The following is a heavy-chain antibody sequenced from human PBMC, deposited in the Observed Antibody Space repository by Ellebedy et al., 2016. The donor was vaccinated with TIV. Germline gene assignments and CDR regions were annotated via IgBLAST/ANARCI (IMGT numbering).Heavy chain of an antibody. CDR3: ARDFHCANTNCYQRPSLYYFDY. CDR1: GYSLTELS. Sequence: AASVTVSCKVSGYSLTELSMHWVRQAPGQGPEWMGCLGTNSRHTTYARKFQVRVTMTTDTITTTAYMELWSLRSDDTAVYYCARDFHCANTNCYQRPSLYYFDYWGQGTLVTVSS. D-gene: IGHD2-2*01. V-gene: IGHV1-18*01. J-gene: IGHJ4*02. CDR2: LGTNSRHT.